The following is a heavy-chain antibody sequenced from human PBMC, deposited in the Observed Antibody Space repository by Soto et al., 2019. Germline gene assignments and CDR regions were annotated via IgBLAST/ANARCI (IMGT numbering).Heavy chain of an antibody. CDR1: GFTFSSYA. Sequence: GGSLRLSCAASGFTFSSYAMSWVRQAPGKGLEWVSAISGSGISTYYADFVKGRFTVSRDNSKNTLYLQMNSLRAEDTAVYYCAKHSDDFWSGYYDYMGVWGKGTTVTVSS. D-gene: IGHD3-3*01. J-gene: IGHJ6*03. V-gene: IGHV3-23*01. CDR3: AKHSDDFWSGYYDYMGV. CDR2: ISGSGIST.